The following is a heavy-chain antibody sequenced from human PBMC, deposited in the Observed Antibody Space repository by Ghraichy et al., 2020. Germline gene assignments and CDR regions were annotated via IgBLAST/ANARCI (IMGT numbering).Heavy chain of an antibody. CDR3: ASDKPEIRTQNAFDI. D-gene: IGHD4-17*01. CDR1: GFTVSSNY. J-gene: IGHJ3*02. Sequence: GGSLRLSCAASGFTVSSNYMSWVRQAPGKGLEWVSVIYSGGSTYYADSVKGRFTISRDNSKSTLYLQMNSLRAEDTAVYYCASDKPEIRTQNAFDIWGQGTLVTVSS. CDR2: IYSGGST. V-gene: IGHV3-53*01.